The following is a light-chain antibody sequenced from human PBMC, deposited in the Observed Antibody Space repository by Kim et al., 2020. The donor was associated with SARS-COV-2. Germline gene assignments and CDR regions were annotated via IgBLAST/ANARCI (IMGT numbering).Light chain of an antibody. V-gene: IGLV3-25*03. J-gene: IGLJ3*02. CDR1: ALPKQY. CDR2: KDS. CDR3: QSADSSGTYWV. Sequence: SYELTQPPSVSVSPGQTARITCSGDALPKQYAYWYQQKPGQAPVLVIYKDSERPSGIPERFSGSSSGTTVTLTISGVQAEDEAYYYCQSADSSGTYWVSGGGTQLTFL.